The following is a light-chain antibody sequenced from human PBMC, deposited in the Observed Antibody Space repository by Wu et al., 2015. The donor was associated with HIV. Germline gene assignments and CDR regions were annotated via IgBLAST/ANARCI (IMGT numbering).Light chain of an antibody. J-gene: IGKJ2*03. Sequence: EIVMTQSPATLSVSPGERATLSCRASQSVSSNLAWYQQKPGQAPRLLIYGASTRATGIPARFSGSGSGTEFTLTVSSLQSEDFAVYYCQQYNNRPLLSFGQGTKLEIK. CDR3: QQYNNRPLLS. CDR2: GAS. CDR1: QSVSSN. V-gene: IGKV3-15*01.